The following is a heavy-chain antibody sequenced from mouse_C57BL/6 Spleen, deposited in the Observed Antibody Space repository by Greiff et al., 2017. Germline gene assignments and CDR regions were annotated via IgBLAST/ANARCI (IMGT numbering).Heavy chain of an antibody. J-gene: IGHJ1*03. V-gene: IGHV1-72*01. CDR2: IDPNSGGT. CDR1: GYTFTSYW. CDR3: ARSLYYGYYGWYVDV. D-gene: IGHD2-3*01. Sequence: QVQLQQPGAELVKPGASVKLSCKASGYTFTSYWMHWVKQRPGRGLEWIGRIDPNSGGTKYNEKFKSKATLTVDKPSRTAYMPLSSLTSEDSAVYYCARSLYYGYYGWYVDVWGTGTTVTVSS.